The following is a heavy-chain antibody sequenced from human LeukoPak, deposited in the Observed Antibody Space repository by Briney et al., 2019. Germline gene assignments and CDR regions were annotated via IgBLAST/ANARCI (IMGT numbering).Heavy chain of an antibody. CDR3: ARDGYNWNVDAFDI. CDR2: ISGSFIST. Sequence: PGGSLRLSCAASGFTFSNYAMSWVRQAPGKGLEWVSAISGSFISTYYADSVKGRFTISRDTSKNTLYLQMNSLRAEDTAVYYCARDGYNWNVDAFDIWGQGTVVTVSS. D-gene: IGHD1-20*01. CDR1: GFTFSNYA. J-gene: IGHJ3*02. V-gene: IGHV3-23*01.